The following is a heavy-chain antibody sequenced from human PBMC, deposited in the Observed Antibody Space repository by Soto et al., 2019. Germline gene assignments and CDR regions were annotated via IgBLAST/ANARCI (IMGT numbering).Heavy chain of an antibody. V-gene: IGHV3-23*01. CDR1: GFTFINSA. CDR2: INAGGVNT. D-gene: IGHD2-15*01. J-gene: IGHJ3*02. Sequence: GWSLGLSCAASGFTFINSAMGWVRQAPGKGLEWVSEINAGGVNTYYADSVKGHFTISRDNSKNTLYLQMNSLRAEDTAIYYCGRGVSGTFDIWGQGTMVTVSS. CDR3: GRGVSGTFDI.